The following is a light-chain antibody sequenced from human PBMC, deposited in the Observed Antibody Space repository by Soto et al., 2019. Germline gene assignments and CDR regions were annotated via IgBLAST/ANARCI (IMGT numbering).Light chain of an antibody. CDR3: QQYGTSPS. CDR2: GAS. V-gene: IGKV3-20*01. CDR1: ESVSSRY. Sequence: EVVLTQSPGTLSLSPGQRATLSCRASESVSSRYLAWYQQKPGQAPSLLIYGASTRAAAMPDRFSGGRSWTNFALTTSRLEPEDVAVYYCQQYGTSPSFGQGTKLDI. J-gene: IGKJ2*01.